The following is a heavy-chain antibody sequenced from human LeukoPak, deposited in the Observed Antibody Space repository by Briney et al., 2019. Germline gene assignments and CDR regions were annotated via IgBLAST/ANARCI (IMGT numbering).Heavy chain of an antibody. D-gene: IGHD6-19*01. V-gene: IGHV3-33*08. J-gene: IGHJ4*02. CDR2: IWYDGSNK. CDR3: ARGRLWLVDY. Sequence: GGSLRLSCAASGFTFSSYSMNWVRQAPGKGLEWVAVIWYDGSNKYYADSVKGRFTISRDNSKNTLYLQMNSLRAEDTAVYYCARGRLWLVDYWGQGTLVTVSS. CDR1: GFTFSSYS.